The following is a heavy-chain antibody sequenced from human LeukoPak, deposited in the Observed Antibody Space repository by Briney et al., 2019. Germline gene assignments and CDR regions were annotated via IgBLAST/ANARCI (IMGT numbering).Heavy chain of an antibody. J-gene: IGHJ4*02. D-gene: IGHD1-1*01. V-gene: IGHV3-15*01. CDR2: VKSKTDGGAT. Sequence: GGSLRLSCAASGFTFSNAWMSWVRPAPGKGLEWVGRVKSKTDGGATDYAAPVEGRFTISRDDSKNTLFLQMNSLKTEDTAVYYCTSGTGRSDFDYWGQGTLVTVSS. CDR1: GFTFSNAW. CDR3: TSGTGRSDFDY.